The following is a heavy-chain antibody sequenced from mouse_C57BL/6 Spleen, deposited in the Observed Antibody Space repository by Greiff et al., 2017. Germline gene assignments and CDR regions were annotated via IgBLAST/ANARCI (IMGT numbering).Heavy chain of an antibody. CDR1: GFTFSDYY. Sequence: EVMLVESEGGLVQPGSSMKLSCTASGFTFSDYYMAWVRQVPEKGLEWVANINYDGSSTYYLDSLKSRFIISRDNAKNILYLQMSSLKSEDTATYYCARETGKYFDVWGTGTTVTVSS. CDR2: INYDGSST. D-gene: IGHD4-1*01. V-gene: IGHV5-16*01. CDR3: ARETGKYFDV. J-gene: IGHJ1*03.